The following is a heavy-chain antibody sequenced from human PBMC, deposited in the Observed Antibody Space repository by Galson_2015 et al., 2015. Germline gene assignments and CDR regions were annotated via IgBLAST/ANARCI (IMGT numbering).Heavy chain of an antibody. CDR3: ARDDRIAAAGRVDI. J-gene: IGHJ3*02. CDR2: ISSSSSYI. V-gene: IGHV3-21*01. D-gene: IGHD6-13*01. CDR1: GFTFDDYA. Sequence: SLRLSCAASGFTFDDYAMHWVRQAPGKGLEWVSSISSSSSYIYYADSVKGRFTISRDNAKNSLYLQMNSLRAEDTAVYYCARDDRIAAAGRVDIWGQGTMVTVSS.